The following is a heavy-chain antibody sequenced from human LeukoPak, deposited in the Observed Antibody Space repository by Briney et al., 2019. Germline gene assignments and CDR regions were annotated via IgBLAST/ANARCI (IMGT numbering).Heavy chain of an antibody. CDR1: GYTFTSYA. V-gene: IGHV7-4-1*02. CDR2: INTNTGNP. J-gene: IGHJ4*02. Sequence: ASVKVSCKASGYTFTSYAMNWVRQAPGQGLEWMGWINTNTGNPTYAQGFTGRFVFSLDTSVSTAYLQISSLKAEDTAVYYCARTGSSGYYYFNDGYFDYWGQGTLVTVSS. CDR3: ARTGSSGYYYFNDGYFDY. D-gene: IGHD3-22*01.